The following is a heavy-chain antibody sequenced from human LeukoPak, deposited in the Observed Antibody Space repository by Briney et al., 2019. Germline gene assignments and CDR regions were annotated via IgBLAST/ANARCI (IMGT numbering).Heavy chain of an antibody. J-gene: IGHJ6*03. V-gene: IGHV3-7*01. CDR3: ARGAYYYYYYMDV. CDR2: IKQDGSEK. Sequence: GGSLRLSCAASGFTFSSYWMSWVRQAPGKGLEWVANIKQDGSEKYYVDSVKGRFTIPRDNAKNSLYLQMNSLRAEDTAVYYCARGAYYYYYYMDVWGKGTTVTISS. CDR1: GFTFSSYW.